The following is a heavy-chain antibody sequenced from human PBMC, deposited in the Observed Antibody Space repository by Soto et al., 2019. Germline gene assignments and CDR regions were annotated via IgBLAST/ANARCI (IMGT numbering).Heavy chain of an antibody. J-gene: IGHJ4*02. V-gene: IGHV4-34*01. CDR3: ARVPYRGYCSGGSCYGSKDYFDY. CDR1: GGSFSGYY. CDR2: INHSGST. D-gene: IGHD2-15*01. Sequence: SETLSLTCAVYGGSFSGYYWSWIRQPPGKGLEWIGEINHSGSTNYNPSLKSRVTISVDTSKNQFSLKLSSVTAADAAVYYCARVPYRGYCSGGSCYGSKDYFDYWGQGTLVTVSS.